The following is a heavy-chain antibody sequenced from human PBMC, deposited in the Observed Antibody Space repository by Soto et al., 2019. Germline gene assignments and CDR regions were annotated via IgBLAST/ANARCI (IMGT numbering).Heavy chain of an antibody. CDR2: IIPIFGTA. CDR3: ARGRHYYGSSGYYYGYFDY. J-gene: IGHJ4*02. V-gene: IGHV1-69*13. CDR1: GGTFSSYA. D-gene: IGHD3-22*01. Sequence: SVKVSCKASGGTFSSYAISWVRQAPGQGLEWMGGIIPIFGTANYAQKFQGRVTITADESTSTAYMELSSLRSEDTAVYYCARGRHYYGSSGYYYGYFDYWGQGTLVTVSS.